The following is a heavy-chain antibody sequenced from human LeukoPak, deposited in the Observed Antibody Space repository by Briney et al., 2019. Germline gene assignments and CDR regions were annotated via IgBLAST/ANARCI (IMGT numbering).Heavy chain of an antibody. J-gene: IGHJ4*02. CDR1: GFTVSSNY. V-gene: IGHV3-53*05. CDR3: AKGGVSSGWYFEVFDY. Sequence: GGSLRFSCAASGFTVSSNYMSWFGQAPGKGLEWVSVINSGGSTYYADSVKGRFTISRGNSKNTLYLQMNSLRAEDTAVYYCAKGGVSSGWYFEVFDYWGQGTLVTVSS. D-gene: IGHD6-19*01. CDR2: INSGGST.